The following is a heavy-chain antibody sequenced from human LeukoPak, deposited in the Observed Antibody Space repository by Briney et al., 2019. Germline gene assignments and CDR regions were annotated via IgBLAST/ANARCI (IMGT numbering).Heavy chain of an antibody. D-gene: IGHD2-15*01. CDR3: ARDVVEGTTFLFDF. CDR1: GYSISSGYY. J-gene: IGHJ4*02. V-gene: IGHV4-38-2*02. CDR2: IYHSGST. Sequence: KPSETLSLTCTVSGYSISSGYYWGWIRQPPGKGLEWIGRIYHSGSTYYNPSLKSRVTISADTSKNQFSLFLNSVTAADTAVYFCARDVVEGTTFLFDFWGQGTLVTVSS.